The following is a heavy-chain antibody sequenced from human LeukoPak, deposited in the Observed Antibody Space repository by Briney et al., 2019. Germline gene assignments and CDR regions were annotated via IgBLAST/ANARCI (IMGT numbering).Heavy chain of an antibody. CDR3: ARAGVNYAHYYYMDV. V-gene: IGHV1-8*01. J-gene: IGHJ6*03. CDR1: GYTFTSYD. CDR2: MNPNSANT. Sequence: GASVKVSCKASGYTFTSYDIDWVRQAPGQGLEWMGWMNPNSANTGYAQKFQGRVTMTRNASLSTAYMELSSLTSEDTAIYYCARAGVNYAHYYYMDVWGKGTTVTVSS. D-gene: IGHD1-7*01.